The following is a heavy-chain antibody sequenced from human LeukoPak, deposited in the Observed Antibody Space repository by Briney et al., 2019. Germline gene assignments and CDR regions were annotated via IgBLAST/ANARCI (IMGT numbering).Heavy chain of an antibody. D-gene: IGHD2-2*01. V-gene: IGHV3-13*01. J-gene: IGHJ3*02. Sequence: PGGSLRPSCAASGFSFSDYDLYWVRQITGKDLEWVSAIGTTGDTYYTGSVKGRFTISRENAQNSLFLQMESLGAGDTAMYYCARGAHIVVVSEALNGDAFDIWGPGTMVTVSS. CDR1: GFSFSDYD. CDR2: IGTTGDT. CDR3: ARGAHIVVVSEALNGDAFDI.